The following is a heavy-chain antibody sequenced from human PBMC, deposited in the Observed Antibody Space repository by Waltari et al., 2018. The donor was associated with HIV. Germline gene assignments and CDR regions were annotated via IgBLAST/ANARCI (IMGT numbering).Heavy chain of an antibody. CDR1: GGSISSSSYY. Sequence: QLQLQESGPGLVKPSETLSLTCTVSGGSISSSSYYWGWIRQPPGKGLEWIGSIYYSGRTYYNPSLKSRVTISVDTSKNQFSLKLSSVTAADTAVYYCARRHQFWSGYRGTWGQGTLVTVSS. J-gene: IGHJ5*02. CDR3: ARRHQFWSGYRGT. D-gene: IGHD3-3*01. V-gene: IGHV4-39*01. CDR2: IYYSGRT.